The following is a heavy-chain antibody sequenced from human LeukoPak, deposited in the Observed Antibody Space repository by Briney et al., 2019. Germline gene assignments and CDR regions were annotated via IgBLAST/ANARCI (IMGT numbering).Heavy chain of an antibody. Sequence: GGSLRLSCAASGFTFSSYAMSWVRQAPGKGLEWVSAISGSGGSTYYADSVKGRFTISRDNSKNTLYLQMNSLRAEDTAVYYCARAGFYPLTGTTHIDYWGQGTLVTVSS. CDR2: ISGSGGST. J-gene: IGHJ4*02. V-gene: IGHV3-23*01. CDR3: ARAGFYPLTGTTHIDY. CDR1: GFTFSSYA. D-gene: IGHD1-7*01.